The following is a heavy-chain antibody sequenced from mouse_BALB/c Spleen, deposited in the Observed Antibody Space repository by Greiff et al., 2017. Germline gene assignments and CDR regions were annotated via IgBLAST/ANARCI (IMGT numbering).Heavy chain of an antibody. Sequence: EVQLVESGGGLVQPGGSLKLSCAASGFTFSSYTMSWVRQTPEKRLEWVAYISNGGGSTYYPDTVKGRFTISRDNAKNTLYLQMSSPKSEDTAMYYCARHYDYGFAYWGQGTLVTVSA. J-gene: IGHJ3*01. CDR1: GFTFSSYT. CDR3: ARHYDYGFAY. CDR2: ISNGGGST. V-gene: IGHV5-12-2*01. D-gene: IGHD2-4*01.